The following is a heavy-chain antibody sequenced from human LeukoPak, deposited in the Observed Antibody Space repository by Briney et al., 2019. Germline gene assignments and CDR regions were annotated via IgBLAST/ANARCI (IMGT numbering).Heavy chain of an antibody. D-gene: IGHD3-10*01. CDR1: GFTFSDYY. V-gene: IGHV3-11*01. CDR2: ISSSGSTI. J-gene: IGHJ6*03. Sequence: PGGSLRLSCAASGFTFSDYYMSWIRQAPGKGLEWVSYISSSGSTIYYADSVKGRFTISRDNAKNSLYLQMNSLRAEDTAVYYCARGSGREIMYYYYMDVWGKETTVTVSS. CDR3: ARGSGREIMYYYYMDV.